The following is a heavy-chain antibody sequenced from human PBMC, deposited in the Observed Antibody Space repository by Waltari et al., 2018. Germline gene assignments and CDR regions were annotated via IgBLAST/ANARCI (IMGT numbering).Heavy chain of an antibody. D-gene: IGHD3-9*01. CDR2: IYHSGST. V-gene: IGHV4-4*02. CDR3: AGSQAYDTDYYYGMDV. Sequence: QVQLQESGPGLVKPSGTLSLTCAVSGGSISSSNWWSWVRKPPGKGLEWIGEIYHSGSTNYNPSLNSRVTISVDKSKNQFSLKLSSVTAADTAVYYCAGSQAYDTDYYYGMDVWGQGTTVTVSS. CDR1: GGSISSSNW. J-gene: IGHJ6*02.